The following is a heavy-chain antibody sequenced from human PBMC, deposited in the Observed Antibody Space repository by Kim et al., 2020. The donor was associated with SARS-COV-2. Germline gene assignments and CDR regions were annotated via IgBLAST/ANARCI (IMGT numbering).Heavy chain of an antibody. CDR1: GYTFTSYY. V-gene: IGHV1-46*01. CDR3: ARDYGSGSYYTQYYFDY. Sequence: ASVKVSCKASGYTFTSYYMHWVRQAPGQGLEWMGIINHSGGSTSYAQKFQGRVTMTRDTSTSTVYMELSSLRSEDTAVYYCARDYGSGSYYTQYYFDYWGQGTLVTVSS. J-gene: IGHJ4*02. D-gene: IGHD3-10*01. CDR2: INHSGGST.